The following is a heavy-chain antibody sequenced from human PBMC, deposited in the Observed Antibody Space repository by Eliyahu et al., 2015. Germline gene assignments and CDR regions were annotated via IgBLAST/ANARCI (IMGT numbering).Heavy chain of an antibody. CDR3: ARAGKGAVFDY. J-gene: IGHJ4*02. CDR2: IWYDGSNK. D-gene: IGHD3-10*01. CDR1: GFTFSSYG. Sequence: QVQLVEPGGGVVQPGRSLRLSCGVSGFTFSSYGMYWVRQAPGKGLEWVAIIWYDGSNKYYADSVKGRFTISKDNSKNTMYLQMNSLRVEDTAVYYCARAGKGAVFDYWGQGTLVTVSS. V-gene: IGHV3-33*01.